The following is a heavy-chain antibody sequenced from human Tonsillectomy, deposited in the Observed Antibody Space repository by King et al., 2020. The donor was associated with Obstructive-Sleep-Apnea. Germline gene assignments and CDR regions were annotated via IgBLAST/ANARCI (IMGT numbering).Heavy chain of an antibody. CDR3: ARSIVGALFDY. Sequence: QLQESGPGLVKPSETLSLTCTVSGGSISSSSYYWGWIRQPPGKGLEWIGSIYYGGSTYYNPSLKSRVTISVDTSKNQFSLKLSSVTAADTAVYYCARSIVGALFDYWGQGTLVTVSS. V-gene: IGHV4-39*07. CDR2: IYYGGST. CDR1: GGSISSSSYY. J-gene: IGHJ4*02. D-gene: IGHD1-26*01.